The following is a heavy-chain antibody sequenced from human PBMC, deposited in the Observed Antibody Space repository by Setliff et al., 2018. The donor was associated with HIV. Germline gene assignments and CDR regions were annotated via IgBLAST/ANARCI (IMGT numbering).Heavy chain of an antibody. Sequence: SETLSLTCSVFRGSLSSGGYYWSWIRQHPGKGLEWIGYSYHSGSPSYNPSLKSRTTISVDTSKNEFSLNLTSVTAADTAVYYCARGGFKWSGSYADYWGQGTLVTVSS. CDR2: SYHSGSP. D-gene: IGHD1-26*01. V-gene: IGHV4-31*03. CDR3: ARGGFKWSGSYADY. J-gene: IGHJ4*02. CDR1: RGSLSSGGYY.